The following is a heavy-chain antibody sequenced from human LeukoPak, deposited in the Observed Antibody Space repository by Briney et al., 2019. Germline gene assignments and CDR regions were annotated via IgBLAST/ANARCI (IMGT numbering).Heavy chain of an antibody. V-gene: IGHV3-74*01. D-gene: IGHD5-18*01. CDR1: GFTFSSHW. J-gene: IGHJ4*02. Sequence: QSGGSLRLSCVGSGFTFSSHWMHWVRQAPGKGLVWVSRINSDGSSISYADSVKGRFTISRDNAKNTLYLQMNSLRAEDAAVYYCARDLQLWTTRDTRGGAQAGYWGQGTLVTVSS. CDR2: INSDGSSI. CDR3: ARDLQLWTTRDTRGGAQAGY.